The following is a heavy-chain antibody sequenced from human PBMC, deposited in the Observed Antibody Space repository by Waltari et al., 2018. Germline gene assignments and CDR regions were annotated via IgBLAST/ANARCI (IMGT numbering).Heavy chain of an antibody. Sequence: QVQLVQSGAEVKKPGASVKVSCKASGYTFTSYYMHWVRQAPGQGLEWMGIINPRGGGTSYAQKFEGRVTMTRDTATSTVYMELSSLRAEDTAGYYCARELIVVSPNWFDPWGQGTLVTVSS. CDR1: GYTFTSYY. CDR2: INPRGGGT. CDR3: ARELIVVSPNWFDP. V-gene: IGHV1-46*01. D-gene: IGHD3-22*01. J-gene: IGHJ5*02.